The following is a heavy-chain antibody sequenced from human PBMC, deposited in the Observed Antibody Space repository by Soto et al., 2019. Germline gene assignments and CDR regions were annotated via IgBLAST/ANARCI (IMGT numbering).Heavy chain of an antibody. V-gene: IGHV3-48*03. D-gene: IGHD1-20*01. J-gene: IGHJ6*02. CDR3: ARDIDNRDYYYGLDV. Sequence: EVQLVESGGGLVQPGGSLRLSCVASGFVFKNYEVNWVRQAPGKGLEWISYISNSGNTIYVADSMRGRFTISRDNAKNSLFLQMNSLRADDTAVYYCARDIDNRDYYYGLDVWGQGTTVTVSS. CDR1: GFVFKNYE. CDR2: ISNSGNTI.